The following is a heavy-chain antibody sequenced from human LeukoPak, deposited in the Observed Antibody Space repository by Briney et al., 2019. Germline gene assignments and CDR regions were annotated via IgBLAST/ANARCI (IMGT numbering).Heavy chain of an antibody. V-gene: IGHV3-21*01. Sequence: GGSLRLSCAASGFTFSSYRMNWVRQAPGKGLEWVSSISGSSSYIYYADSVKGRFTISRDNAKNSLYLQMNSLRAEDTAVYYCARDGELYNSSWYSHWGQGTLVSVSS. CDR1: GFTFSSYR. D-gene: IGHD6-13*01. CDR3: ARDGELYNSSWYSH. CDR2: ISGSSSYI. J-gene: IGHJ4*02.